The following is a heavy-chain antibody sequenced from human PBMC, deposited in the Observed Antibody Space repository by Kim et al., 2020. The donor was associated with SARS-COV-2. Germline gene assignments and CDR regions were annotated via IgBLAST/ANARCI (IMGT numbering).Heavy chain of an antibody. J-gene: IGHJ3*01. CDR2: IYLSGTA. V-gene: IGHV4-30-4*01. CDR3: ASAGLSDAFDV. Sequence: TLSLTCSVSGGSLNSGDYYFSWIRQAPGKGLECIGYIYLSGTAFYKPSLRSRVTMSVDTSKNQFSLKMTSVTVSDTAVYYCASAGLSDAFDVWGSGTMVIVSS. D-gene: IGHD1-1*01. CDR1: GGSLNSGDYY.